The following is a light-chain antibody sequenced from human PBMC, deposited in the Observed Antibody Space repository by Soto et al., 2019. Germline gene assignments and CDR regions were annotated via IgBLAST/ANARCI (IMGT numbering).Light chain of an antibody. V-gene: IGKV1-33*01. CDR1: QDISNY. J-gene: IGKJ1*01. Sequence: DIQMTQSPSSLSASVGDRVTITCQASQDISNYLNWYQQKPGKAPKLLIYDASNLETGVPSRFSGSGSGTEFTLTITSLQPEDFATYYCQQSGDTPPWTFGQGTKVDIK. CDR2: DAS. CDR3: QQSGDTPPWT.